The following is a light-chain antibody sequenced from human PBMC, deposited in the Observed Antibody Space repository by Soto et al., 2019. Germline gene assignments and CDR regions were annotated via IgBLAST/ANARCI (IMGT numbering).Light chain of an antibody. CDR1: SSNIGINT. CDR2: SNN. Sequence: QSVLTQPPSASGTPGQRVTISCSGSSSNIGINTVNWYQQLPGTAPKVLIYSNNQRPSGVPDRFSGSKSGTSASLTISGLQSEDEAEYYCAAWDDSLNGVVFGGGTKLTVL. J-gene: IGLJ2*01. CDR3: AAWDDSLNGVV. V-gene: IGLV1-44*01.